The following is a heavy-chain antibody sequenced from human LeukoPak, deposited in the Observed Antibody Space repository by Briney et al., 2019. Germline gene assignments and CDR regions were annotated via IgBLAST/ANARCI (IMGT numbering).Heavy chain of an antibody. CDR3: ARVRRYYYDSSGYWGEDY. J-gene: IGHJ4*02. CDR2: IYSGGST. D-gene: IGHD3-22*01. Sequence: GGSLRLSCAASGFTVSSNYMSWVRQAPGKGLGWVSVIYSGGSTYYADSVEARLTISRDNSKNTLYLQMNSMRAEDTAVNYCARVRRYYYDSSGYWGEDYWGQGTLVTVSS. CDR1: GFTVSSNY. V-gene: IGHV3-53*01.